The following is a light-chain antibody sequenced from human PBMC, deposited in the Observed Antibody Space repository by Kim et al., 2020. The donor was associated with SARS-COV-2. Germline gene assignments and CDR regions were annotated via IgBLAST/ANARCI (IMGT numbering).Light chain of an antibody. CDR1: SLRRYS. J-gene: IGLJ2*01. Sequence: ALGQTVSTTCQGDSLRRYSASWYQQKPGQAPVVVIYGKNNRPSGTPDRFSGSSSGNTASLTITGAQAEDEADYYCNSRDSSGYHVVFGGGTQLTVL. CDR2: GKN. CDR3: NSRDSSGYHVV. V-gene: IGLV3-19*01.